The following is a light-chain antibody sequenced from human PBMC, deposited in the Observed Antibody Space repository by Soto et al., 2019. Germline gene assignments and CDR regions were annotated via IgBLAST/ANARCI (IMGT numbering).Light chain of an antibody. Sequence: QSVLTQPASVSGSPGQSITISCTGTSSDVGGYNYVSWYQQHPGKAPKLMIYDVSNRPSGVSNRFSGSKSGNTASLTISGLQVEDEADYYCSSYTSSSNVFGTGTKVTVL. CDR3: SSYTSSSNV. CDR2: DVS. J-gene: IGLJ1*01. V-gene: IGLV2-14*01. CDR1: SSDVGGYNY.